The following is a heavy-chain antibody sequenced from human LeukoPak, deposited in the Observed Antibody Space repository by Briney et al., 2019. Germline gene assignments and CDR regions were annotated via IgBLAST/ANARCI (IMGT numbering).Heavy chain of an antibody. V-gene: IGHV5-51*01. Sequence: GESLKISCKGSGYSFTSYWIGWVRQMPGKGLEWMGIIYPGDSDTRYSPSFQGQVTISADKSISTAYLQWSSLKASDTAMYYCARREGGYYDSSGYYFYPWGRGTLVTVSS. J-gene: IGHJ5*02. CDR3: ARREGGYYDSSGYYFYP. CDR2: IYPGDSDT. CDR1: GYSFTSYW. D-gene: IGHD3-22*01.